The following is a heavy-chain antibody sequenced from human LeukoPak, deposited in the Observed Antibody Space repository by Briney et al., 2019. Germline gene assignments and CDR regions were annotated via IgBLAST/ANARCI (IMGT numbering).Heavy chain of an antibody. Sequence: PGGSLRLSCAVSGFILSSYGMRWARLPARKGREWLAFIRYDGSNKYYADSVKGRFTISRDNSKNTLYLQMNSLRAEDTAVYYCAKGDLTTTGTTSVDYWGQGTLVTVSS. J-gene: IGHJ4*02. CDR3: AKGDLTTTGTTSVDY. CDR2: IRYDGSNK. V-gene: IGHV3-30*02. D-gene: IGHD1-1*01. CDR1: GFILSSYG.